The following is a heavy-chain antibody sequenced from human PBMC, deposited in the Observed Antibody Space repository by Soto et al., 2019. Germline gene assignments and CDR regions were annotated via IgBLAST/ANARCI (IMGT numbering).Heavy chain of an antibody. Sequence: PSETLSLTCDVHGDSLSGYAWSWIRQPPGKGLEWIGEITFRGVTNYHPSLKSRVSMSVDTSKNRISLNVSSVTAADTALYFCARKLEASVRHVEWFSYKWFDPWGPGTLVT. CDR2: ITFRGVT. D-gene: IGHD3-9*01. CDR3: ARKLEASVRHVEWFSYKWFDP. J-gene: IGHJ5*02. V-gene: IGHV4-34*01. CDR1: GDSLSGYA.